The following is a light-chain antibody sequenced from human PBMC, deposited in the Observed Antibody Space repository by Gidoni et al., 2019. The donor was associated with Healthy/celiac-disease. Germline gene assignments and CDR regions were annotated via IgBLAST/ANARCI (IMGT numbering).Light chain of an antibody. Sequence: QSALPQPASVSGSPGQSTTISCTGTSSDVGGYNYVSWYQQHPGKAPKLMIYEVSNRPSGVSNRFSGSKSGNTASLTISGLQAEDEADYYCSSYTSSSTRVVFGGGTKLTVL. CDR2: EVS. CDR1: SSDVGGYNY. CDR3: SSYTSSSTRVV. J-gene: IGLJ2*01. V-gene: IGLV2-14*01.